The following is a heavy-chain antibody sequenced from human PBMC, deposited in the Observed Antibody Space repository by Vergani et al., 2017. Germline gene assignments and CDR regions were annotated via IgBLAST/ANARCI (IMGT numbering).Heavy chain of an antibody. D-gene: IGHD3-10*01. CDR1: GGSISSGDYY. CDR2: IYYSGST. CDR3: ARVPGALPGDWYFDL. V-gene: IGHV4-30-4*01. J-gene: IGHJ2*01. Sequence: QVQLQESGPGLVKPSQTLYLTCTVSGGSISSGDYYWSWIRQPPGKGLEWIGYIYYSGSTYYNPSLKSRVTISVDTSKNQFSLKLSSVTAADTAVYYCARVPGALPGDWYFDLWGRGTLVTVSS.